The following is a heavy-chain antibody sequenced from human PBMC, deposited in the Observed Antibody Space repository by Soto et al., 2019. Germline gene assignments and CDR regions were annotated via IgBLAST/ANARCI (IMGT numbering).Heavy chain of an antibody. D-gene: IGHD1-26*01. V-gene: IGHV1-18*01. CDR1: GYTFINYG. CDR2: LSAYNGDT. J-gene: IGHJ3*01. Sequence: QVQLVQSGAEVKKPGASVRVSCKTSGYTFINYGITWVRQAPGQGLEWMGWLSAYNGDTSSSEKLQDRFTMTTDTSTNTVYMHLMSLTSDDTAVYYCARWSAIVGGAEAVDVWGQGTMVIVSS. CDR3: ARWSAIVGGAEAVDV.